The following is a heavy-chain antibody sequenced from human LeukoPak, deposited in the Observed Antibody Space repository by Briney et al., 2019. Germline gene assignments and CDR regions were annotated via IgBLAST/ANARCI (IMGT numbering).Heavy chain of an antibody. CDR1: GYTFINYG. J-gene: IGHJ4*02. Sequence: ASVKVSCKASGYTFINYGISWVRQAPGQGLEWMGWISAYNGNTKSAQKFQGRVTMTRDTSTSTAYMELRSLRSDDTAMYYCARDRDIVGVPAAPADYWGQGTLVTVSS. CDR2: ISAYNGNT. CDR3: ARDRDIVGVPAAPADY. V-gene: IGHV1-18*01. D-gene: IGHD2-2*01.